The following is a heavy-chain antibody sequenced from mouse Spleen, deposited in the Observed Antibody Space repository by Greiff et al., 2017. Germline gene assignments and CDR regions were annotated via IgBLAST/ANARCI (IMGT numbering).Heavy chain of an antibody. CDR2: INYDGSST. J-gene: IGHJ2*01. CDR1: GFTFSDYY. Sequence: EVHLVESEGGLVQPGSSMKLSCTASGFTFSDYYMAWVRQVPEKGLEWVANINYDGSSTYYLDSLKSRFIISRDNAKNILYLQMSSLKSEDTATYYCARDGGGHYYGYSYFDYWGQGTTLTVSS. CDR3: ARDGGGHYYGYSYFDY. V-gene: IGHV5-16*01. D-gene: IGHD1-2*01.